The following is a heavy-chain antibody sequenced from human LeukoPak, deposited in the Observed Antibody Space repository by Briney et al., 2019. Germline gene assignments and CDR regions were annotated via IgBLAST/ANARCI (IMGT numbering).Heavy chain of an antibody. J-gene: IGHJ6*03. CDR3: ARDVYYDFWSGYYDHYYYYYMDV. D-gene: IGHD3-3*01. CDR2: ISSSGSTI. V-gene: IGHV3-11*04. CDR1: GFTFSDYY. Sequence: GSLRLSCAASGFTFSDYYMSWIRQAPGKGPEWVSYISSSGSTIYYADSVKGRFTISRDNAKNSLYLQMNSLRAEDTAVYYCARDVYYDFWSGYYDHYYYYYMDVWGKGTTVTVSS.